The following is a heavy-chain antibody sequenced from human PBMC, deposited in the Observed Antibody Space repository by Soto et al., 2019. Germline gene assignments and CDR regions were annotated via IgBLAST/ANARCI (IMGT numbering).Heavy chain of an antibody. J-gene: IGHJ4*02. Sequence: QVQLVESGGGVIQPGRSLRLSCAASGFTFSSYGMHWDRQAPGKGLEWVAVIWYDGSNKYYADSVKGRFTISRDNSKNTLYLQMNSLRAEDTAVYYCARDQSGYDTFDYWGQGTLVTVSS. CDR2: IWYDGSNK. V-gene: IGHV3-33*01. CDR1: GFTFSSYG. D-gene: IGHD5-12*01. CDR3: ARDQSGYDTFDY.